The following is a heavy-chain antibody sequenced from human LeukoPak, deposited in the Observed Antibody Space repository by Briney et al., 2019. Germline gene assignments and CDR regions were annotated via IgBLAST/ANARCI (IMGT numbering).Heavy chain of an antibody. V-gene: IGHV1-18*01. D-gene: IGHD3-3*01. Sequence: ASVKVSRKASGYTFTSYGISWVRQAPGQGLEWMGWISAYNGNTNYAQKLQGRVTMTRDTSISTAYMELSRLRSDDTAVYYCARSITIFGVVRVPYYMDVWGKGTTVTVSS. CDR1: GYTFTSYG. CDR2: ISAYNGNT. CDR3: ARSITIFGVVRVPYYMDV. J-gene: IGHJ6*03.